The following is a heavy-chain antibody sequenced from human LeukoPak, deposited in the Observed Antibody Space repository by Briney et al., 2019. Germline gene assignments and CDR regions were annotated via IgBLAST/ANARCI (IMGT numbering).Heavy chain of an antibody. CDR3: ARQNAMDV. J-gene: IGHJ6*02. Sequence: GGSLRLSCAASGFTFSNYWMTWVRQAPGKGLEWVANINRDGSERYYVDSVKGRFTISRDDAKSSLYLQMNSLRAEDTAVYYCARQNAMDVWGQGTRVIFS. CDR2: INRDGSER. CDR1: GFTFSNYW. V-gene: IGHV3-7*03.